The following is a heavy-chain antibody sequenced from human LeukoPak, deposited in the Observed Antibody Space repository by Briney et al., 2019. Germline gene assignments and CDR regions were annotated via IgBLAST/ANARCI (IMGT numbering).Heavy chain of an antibody. Sequence: PSETLSLTCTVSGGSISSSSYYWGWIRQPPGKGLEWIGSIYYSGSTYYNPSLKSRVTISVDTSKNQFSLRLSSVTAADTAVYYCARVPAAMQFDYWGQGTLVTVSS. CDR3: ARVPAAMQFDY. CDR2: IYYSGST. CDR1: GGSISSSSYY. D-gene: IGHD2-2*01. J-gene: IGHJ4*02. V-gene: IGHV4-39*07.